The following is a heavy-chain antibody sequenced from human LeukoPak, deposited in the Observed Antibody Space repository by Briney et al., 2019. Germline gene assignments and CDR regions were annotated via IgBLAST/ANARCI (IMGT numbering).Heavy chain of an antibody. CDR3: ARVVRGRYYYYYGMDV. V-gene: IGHV4-61*02. D-gene: IGHD3-10*01. Sequence: SETLSLTCTVSGGSISSGSYYWSWIRQPAGKGLEWIGRIYTSGSTNYNPSLKSRVTISVDTSKNQFSLKLSSVTAADTAVYYCARVVRGRYYYYYGMDVWGKGTTVTVSS. CDR2: IYTSGST. J-gene: IGHJ6*04. CDR1: GGSISSGSYY.